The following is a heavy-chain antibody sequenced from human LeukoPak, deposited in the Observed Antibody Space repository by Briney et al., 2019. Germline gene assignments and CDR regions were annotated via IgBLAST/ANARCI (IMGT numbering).Heavy chain of an antibody. Sequence: PGGSLRLSCAASGFTFSSSSMNWVRQAPGKGLEWVSSISSSSSYIYYADSVKGRFTISRDNAKNSLFLQMNSLRAEDTAVYYCARDDWSGSLDAFDIWGQGTMVTVSS. D-gene: IGHD3-3*01. V-gene: IGHV3-21*01. CDR3: ARDDWSGSLDAFDI. J-gene: IGHJ3*02. CDR1: GFTFSSSS. CDR2: ISSSSSYI.